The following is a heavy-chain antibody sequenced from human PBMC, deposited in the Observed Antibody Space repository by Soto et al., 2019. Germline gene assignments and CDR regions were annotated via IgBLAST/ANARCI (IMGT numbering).Heavy chain of an antibody. CDR1: GGSTSSYY. D-gene: IGHD3-10*01. CDR3: ARAPRGNYGYPSYFDY. V-gene: IGHV4-59*01. CDR2: IYYSGST. J-gene: IGHJ4*02. Sequence: ASETLSPTRTLSGGSTSSYYWSWIPPPPGKGLEWIGYIYYSGSTNYNPSLKSRVTISVDTSKNQFSLKLSSVTAADTAVYYCARAPRGNYGYPSYFDYWGQGTLVTVSS.